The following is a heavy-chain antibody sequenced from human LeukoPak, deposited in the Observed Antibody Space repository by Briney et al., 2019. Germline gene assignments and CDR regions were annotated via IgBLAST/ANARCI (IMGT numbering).Heavy chain of an antibody. D-gene: IGHD4-17*01. J-gene: IGHJ6*03. CDR1: NYSISNSLY. Sequence: SETLSLTCSGSNYSISNSLYWGWLRQPPGKGLEWIGSIYRSGSTLYNPSLKSRVTISLDTSKSQFSLKLSSVTAADTAVYFCARGTYGYYMDVWGKGTTVTVSS. V-gene: IGHV4-38-2*02. CDR3: ARGTYGYYMDV. CDR2: IYRSGST.